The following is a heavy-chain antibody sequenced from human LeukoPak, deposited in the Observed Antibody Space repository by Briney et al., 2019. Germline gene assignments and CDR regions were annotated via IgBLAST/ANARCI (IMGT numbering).Heavy chain of an antibody. CDR3: AKVRYGYGTFGAFDI. Sequence: GRSLRLSCAASGFTFDDYAMHWVRQAPGKGLQWVSGISWDSGNIGQADSVKGRFTISRDNAKKSLYLQMNSLRAEDTALYYCAKVRYGYGTFGAFDIWGQGTVVTVSS. D-gene: IGHD5-18*01. V-gene: IGHV3-9*01. CDR2: ISWDSGNI. CDR1: GFTFDDYA. J-gene: IGHJ3*02.